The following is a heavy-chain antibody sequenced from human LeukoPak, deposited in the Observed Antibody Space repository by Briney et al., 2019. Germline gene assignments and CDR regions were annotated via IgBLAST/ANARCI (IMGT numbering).Heavy chain of an antibody. Sequence: SETLSLTCAVSGGSISSGGYSWSWIRQPPGKGLEWIGYIYYSGSTYYNPSLKSRVTISVDTSKNQFSLKLSSVTAADTAVYYCARGSPVGATVYYYMDVWGKGTTVTVSS. CDR2: IYYSGST. CDR3: ARGSPVGATVYYYMDV. V-gene: IGHV4-30-4*07. CDR1: GGSISSGGYS. J-gene: IGHJ6*03. D-gene: IGHD1-26*01.